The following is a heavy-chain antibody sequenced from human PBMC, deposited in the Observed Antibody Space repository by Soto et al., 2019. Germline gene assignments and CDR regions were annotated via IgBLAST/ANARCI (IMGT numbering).Heavy chain of an antibody. D-gene: IGHD3-10*01. CDR2: IIPIFGTA. J-gene: IGHJ4*02. Sequence: SVKVSCKASGYTFTSYAISWVRQAPGQGLEWMGGIIPIFGTANYAQKFQGRVTITADESTSTAYMELSSLRSEDTAVYYCARCGSGSYYAYYFDYWGQGTLVTVSS. CDR1: GYTFTSYA. V-gene: IGHV1-69*13. CDR3: ARCGSGSYYAYYFDY.